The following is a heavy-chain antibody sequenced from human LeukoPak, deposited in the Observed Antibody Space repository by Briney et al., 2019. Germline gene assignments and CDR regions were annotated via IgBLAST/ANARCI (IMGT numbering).Heavy chain of an antibody. J-gene: IGHJ4*02. CDR2: VSASGATP. CDR3: AKKLTVAGTFDY. V-gene: IGHV3-23*01. CDR1: GFTFISFA. D-gene: IGHD6-19*01. Sequence: GGSLRLSCAASGFTFISFAMSWVRQAPGKGLEWVSAVSASGATPYYADSVKGRFTISRDNSKNTLFLQINSLRAEDTAVYYCAKKLTVAGTFDYWGQGALVTVSS.